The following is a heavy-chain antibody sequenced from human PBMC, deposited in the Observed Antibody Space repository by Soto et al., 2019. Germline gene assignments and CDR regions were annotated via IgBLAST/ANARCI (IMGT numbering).Heavy chain of an antibody. CDR2: MNPNSGNT. CDR3: AREHSNSWRFDY. Sequence: GASVKVSCKASGYTFTSYEINWVRQATGQGFEWMGWMNPNSGNTGYAQKFQGRVTLTMNTSISTAYMELSSLRSEDTAVYYCAREHSNSWRFDYWGQGTLVTVSS. V-gene: IGHV1-8*01. D-gene: IGHD6-13*01. J-gene: IGHJ4*02. CDR1: GYTFTSYE.